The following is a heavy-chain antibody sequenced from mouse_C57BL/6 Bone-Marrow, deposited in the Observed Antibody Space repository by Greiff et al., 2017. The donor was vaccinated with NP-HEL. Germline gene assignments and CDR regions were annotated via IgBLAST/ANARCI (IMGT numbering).Heavy chain of an antibody. CDR3: ARHTGPWFAY. CDR1: GFTFSRYG. D-gene: IGHD4-1*01. J-gene: IGHJ3*01. CDR2: ISSGGSYT. V-gene: IGHV5-6*01. Sequence: EVKLVESGGDLVKPGGSLKLSCAASGFTFSRYGMSWVRQTPDKRLEWVATISSGGSYTYYPDSVKGRFTISRDNAKNTLYLQMSSLKSEDTAMYYCARHTGPWFAYWGQGTLVTVSA.